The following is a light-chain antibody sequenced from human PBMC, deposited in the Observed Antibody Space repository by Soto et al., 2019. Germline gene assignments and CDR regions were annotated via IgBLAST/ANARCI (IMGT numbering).Light chain of an antibody. CDR3: QSYDISLHNYV. Sequence: QSVLTQPPSVSGAPGQRVSISCTGSTSNSGAPYDVHWYQHLPGAAPKLLIYGDNNRPSGVPDRFSGSKSGTSASLAITSLQAEDEADYYCQSYDISLHNYVFGTGTKLTVL. J-gene: IGLJ1*01. CDR2: GDN. V-gene: IGLV1-40*01. CDR1: TSNSGAPYD.